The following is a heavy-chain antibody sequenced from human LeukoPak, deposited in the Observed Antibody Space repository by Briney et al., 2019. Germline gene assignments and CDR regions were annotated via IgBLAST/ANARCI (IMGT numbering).Heavy chain of an antibody. J-gene: IGHJ3*02. D-gene: IGHD6-19*01. CDR2: INPSGGST. CDR1: GYTFTSYY. V-gene: IGHV1-46*01. Sequence: ASVKVSCKASGYTFTSYYMHWVRQAPGQGLEWMGIINPSGGSTSYAQKFQGGVTMTRDMSTSTVYMELSSLRSEDTAVYYCARDQAGAVADDAFDIWGQGTMVTVSS. CDR3: ARDQAGAVADDAFDI.